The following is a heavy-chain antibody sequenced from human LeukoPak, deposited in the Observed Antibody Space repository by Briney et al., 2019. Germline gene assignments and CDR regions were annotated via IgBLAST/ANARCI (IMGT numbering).Heavy chain of an antibody. CDR3: ARGGVATIGIDY. J-gene: IGHJ4*02. V-gene: IGHV3-33*01. CDR1: GFTFSSYG. CDR2: IWYDGSNK. Sequence: GGSLRLSCAASGFTFSSYGMHSVRQAPGKGLEWVAVIWYDGSNKYYADSVRGRFTISRDNSKNTLYLQMNSLRAEDTAVYYCARGGVATIGIDYWGQGTLVTVSS. D-gene: IGHD5-12*01.